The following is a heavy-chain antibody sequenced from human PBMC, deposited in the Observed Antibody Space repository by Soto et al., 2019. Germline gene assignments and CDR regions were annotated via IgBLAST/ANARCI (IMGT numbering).Heavy chain of an antibody. V-gene: IGHV1-2*02. CDR1: GYTFTGYY. D-gene: IGHD5-12*01. Sequence: APVHAYCRASGYTFTGYYNHLFLQAPGQGLEWMGWINPNSGGTNYAQKFQGRVTMTRDTSISTAYMELSRLRSDDTAVYYCARPGYNDAFDIWGQGTMVTVSS. CDR2: INPNSGGT. J-gene: IGHJ3*02. CDR3: ARPGYNDAFDI.